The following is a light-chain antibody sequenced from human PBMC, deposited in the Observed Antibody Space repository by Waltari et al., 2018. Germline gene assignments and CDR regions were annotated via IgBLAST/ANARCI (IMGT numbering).Light chain of an antibody. CDR3: NSHAGTATWV. CDR2: DVN. CDR1: SSDVVGYYY. J-gene: IGLJ3*02. V-gene: IGLV2-11*01. Sequence: QSALTQPRPVSGCTGQTVHLSCTGTSSDVVGYYYFSWYQQSPGKAPQLMIYDVNQRPSGVPDRFSGSKSGNTASLTISGLQAEDEADYYCNSHAGTATWVFCGGTKLTVL.